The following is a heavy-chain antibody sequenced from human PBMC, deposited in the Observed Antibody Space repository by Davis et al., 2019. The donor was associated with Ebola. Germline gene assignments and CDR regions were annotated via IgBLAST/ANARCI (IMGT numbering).Heavy chain of an antibody. Sequence: ASVKVSCKAFGYTFTSYAMHWVRQAPGQRLEWMGWINAGNGNTKYSQKFQGRVTITRDTSASTAYMELSSLRSEDTAVYYCARAAAAISFNWFDPWGQGTLVTVSS. CDR3: ARAAAAISFNWFDP. J-gene: IGHJ5*02. V-gene: IGHV1-3*01. CDR2: INAGNGNT. CDR1: GYTFTSYA. D-gene: IGHD2-2*01.